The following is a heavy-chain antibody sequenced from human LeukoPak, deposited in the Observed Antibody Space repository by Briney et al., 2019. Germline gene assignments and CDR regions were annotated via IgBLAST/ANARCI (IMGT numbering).Heavy chain of an antibody. D-gene: IGHD3-22*01. CDR1: GFTFDDYA. J-gene: IGHJ4*02. V-gene: IGHV3-9*01. Sequence: SLRHSCAASGFTFDDYAMHWVRQAPGKGLEWVSGISWNSGSIGYADSVKGRFTISRDNAKNSLYLQMNSLRAEDTALYYCAKAIFYDSSGYPFDYWGQGTLVTVSS. CDR2: ISWNSGSI. CDR3: AKAIFYDSSGYPFDY.